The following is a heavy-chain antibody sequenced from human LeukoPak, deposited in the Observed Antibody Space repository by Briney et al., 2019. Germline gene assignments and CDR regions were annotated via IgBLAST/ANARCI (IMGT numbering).Heavy chain of an antibody. V-gene: IGHV1-2*04. CDR3: ARFGSGPEFSFDY. J-gene: IGHJ4*02. CDR1: GYTFTGYY. Sequence: ASVKVSCKASGYTFTGYYMHWVRQAPGQGLEWMGWINPNSGGTNYAQKFQGWVTMTRDTSISTAYMELSRLRSDDTAVYYCARFGSGPEFSFDYWGQGTLVTVSS. CDR2: INPNSGGT. D-gene: IGHD6-19*01.